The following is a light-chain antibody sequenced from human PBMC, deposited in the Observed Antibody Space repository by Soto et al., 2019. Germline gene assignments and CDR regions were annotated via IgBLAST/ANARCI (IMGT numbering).Light chain of an antibody. J-gene: IGKJ1*01. Sequence: EIVLTQSPGTLSLSPGERATLSCRASQSVSSSYLAWYQQKPGQAPRLLIYGASSRATGIPDRFSGSGSGTDFTLTISRLEPVDFAVYYCQQYGSSPTTFGQGPKVEIK. CDR1: QSVSSSY. V-gene: IGKV3-20*01. CDR3: QQYGSSPTT. CDR2: GAS.